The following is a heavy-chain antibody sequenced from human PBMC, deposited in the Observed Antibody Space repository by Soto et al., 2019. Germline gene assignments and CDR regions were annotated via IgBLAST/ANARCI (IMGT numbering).Heavy chain of an antibody. CDR2: ILYEGSNK. D-gene: IGHD6-6*01. V-gene: IGHV3-33*01. J-gene: IGHJ4*02. CDR1: GFTFSSYG. Sequence: QVQLVESGGGVVQPGRSLRLSCAASGFTFSSYGMHWVRQAPGKGLEGVAVILYEGSNKYYADSVKGRFTISRDNSKNTRYLQMNSLRAEDTAVYYCASTRGYSSSSGDYWGQGTLVTVSS. CDR3: ASTRGYSSSSGDY.